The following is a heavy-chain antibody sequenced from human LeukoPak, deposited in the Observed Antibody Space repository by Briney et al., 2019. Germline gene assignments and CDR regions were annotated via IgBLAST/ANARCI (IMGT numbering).Heavy chain of an antibody. CDR2: NSYSGNT. Sequence: PSETLSLTCTVSGGSISGYYWSGIRQTPGKGLEWSGFNSYSGNTNYNPSLKSRVTISVDTSKNHFSLNLDSVTAADTAVYFCARVGSGSFDYWGQGTLVTVSS. D-gene: IGHD1-26*01. CDR1: GGSISGYY. CDR3: ARVGSGSFDY. V-gene: IGHV4-59*01. J-gene: IGHJ4*02.